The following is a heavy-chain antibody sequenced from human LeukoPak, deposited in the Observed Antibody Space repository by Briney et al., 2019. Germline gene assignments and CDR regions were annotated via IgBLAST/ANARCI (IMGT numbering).Heavy chain of an antibody. CDR1: GFTFSDYY. Sequence: GGSLRLSCAASGFTFSDYYMSWIRQAPGKGLEWVSYISSGSSYTNYADSVKGRFTISRDNAKNSLYLQMNSLRAEDTAVYYCARAGSSGYEEIDYWGQGTLVTVSS. V-gene: IGHV3-11*06. D-gene: IGHD3-22*01. J-gene: IGHJ4*02. CDR3: ARAGSSGYEEIDY. CDR2: ISSGSSYT.